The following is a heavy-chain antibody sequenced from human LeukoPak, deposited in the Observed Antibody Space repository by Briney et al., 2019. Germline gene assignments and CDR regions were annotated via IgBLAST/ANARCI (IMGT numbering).Heavy chain of an antibody. Sequence: SETLSLTCTVSGGSVSSGGYYWGWIRQPPGKGLEWIGYIYYRGSTNYNPSLESRVTISVETSKNQFSLKLSSVTAADTAFYYCARVKDLTFDIWGQGTMVTVSS. V-gene: IGHV4-61*08. CDR2: IYYRGST. J-gene: IGHJ3*02. CDR1: GGSVSSGGYY. CDR3: ARVKDLTFDI.